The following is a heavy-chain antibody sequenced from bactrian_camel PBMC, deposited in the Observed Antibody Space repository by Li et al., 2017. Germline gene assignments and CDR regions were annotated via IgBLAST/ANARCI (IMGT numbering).Heavy chain of an antibody. D-gene: IGHD6*01. V-gene: IGHV3S25*01. CDR2: INRGHGVP. J-gene: IGHJ7*01. CDR1: DQSSKTTC. Sequence: QLVESGGGSVQTGGSLILSCAASDQSSKTTCISWFRQIPGKERERVSTINRGHGVPYIADSVKGRFTLSHDNADDTLYLQMDSLKPEDTAVYYCAAGRTRSAVAGCGGREYWGKGTQVTVS.